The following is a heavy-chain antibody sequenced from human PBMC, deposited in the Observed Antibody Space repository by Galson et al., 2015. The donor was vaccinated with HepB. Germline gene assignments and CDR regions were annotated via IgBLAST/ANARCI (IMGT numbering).Heavy chain of an antibody. CDR3: AKKLGSSTSQSTTYYFDY. J-gene: IGHJ4*02. CDR1: GFTFSSYG. CDR2: IRYDGSNK. V-gene: IGHV3-30*02. Sequence: FLRLSCAASGFTFSSYGMHWVRQAPGKGLEWVAFIRYDGSNKYYADSVKGRFTISRDNSKNTLYLQMNSLRAEDTAVYYCAKKLGSSTSQSTTYYFDYWGQGTLVTVSS. D-gene: IGHD2-2*01.